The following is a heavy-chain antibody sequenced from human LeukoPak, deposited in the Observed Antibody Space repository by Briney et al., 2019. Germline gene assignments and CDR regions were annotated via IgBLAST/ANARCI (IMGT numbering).Heavy chain of an antibody. CDR3: ARRAGGYSHPYDY. V-gene: IGHV3-7*03. CDR2: IKQDGSEK. D-gene: IGHD4-23*01. Sequence: GGSLRLSCAASGVTFSSYGMHWVRQAPGKGLEWVANIKQDGSEKYYVDSVKGRFTISRDNSKNTLYLQMNSLRAEDTAVYYCARRAGGYSHPYDYWGQGTLVTVSS. CDR1: GVTFSSYG. J-gene: IGHJ4*02.